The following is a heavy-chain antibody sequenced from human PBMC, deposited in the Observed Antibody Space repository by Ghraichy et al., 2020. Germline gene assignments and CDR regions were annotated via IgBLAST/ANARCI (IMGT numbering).Heavy chain of an antibody. CDR2: ISYSGST. Sequence: SETLSLTCTVSGGSISSSGYYWGWIRQPPGKGLEWIVTISYSGSTYYSPSLKSRVTISVDTSMNQFSLNLRSMTAADTAVYYCARRGYSSAFDDWGRGTLVTVSS. V-gene: IGHV4-39*01. J-gene: IGHJ4*02. D-gene: IGHD6-19*01. CDR3: ARRGYSSAFDD. CDR1: GGSISSSGYY.